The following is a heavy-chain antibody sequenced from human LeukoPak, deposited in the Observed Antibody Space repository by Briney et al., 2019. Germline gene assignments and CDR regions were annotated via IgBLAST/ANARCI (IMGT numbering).Heavy chain of an antibody. V-gene: IGHV3-53*01. CDR3: ASGTTMVQGVIVAY. Sequence: TGGSLTLSCAASGFTVSSNYMSWVRQAPGEGLGWVSVLYSDGSTYYADSVKGRFTISRDNSKNTLYLQMHSLRAEDTAVYYCASGTTMVQGVIVAYWGQGTLVTVSS. D-gene: IGHD3-10*01. CDR2: LYSDGST. CDR1: GFTVSSNY. J-gene: IGHJ4*02.